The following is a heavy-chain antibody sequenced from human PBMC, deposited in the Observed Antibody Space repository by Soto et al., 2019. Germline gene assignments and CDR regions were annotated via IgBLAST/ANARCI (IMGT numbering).Heavy chain of an antibody. J-gene: IGHJ4*02. Sequence: ASVKVSCKASGYTFTSYAMHWVRQAPGQRLEWMGWINAGNGNTKYSQKFQGRVTITRDTSASTAYMELSSLRSEDTAVYYCARDGRFLDWLLSFTQPYYFDYWGQGTLVTVSS. V-gene: IGHV1-3*01. CDR1: GYTFTSYA. CDR3: ARDGRFLDWLLSFTQPYYFDY. CDR2: INAGNGNT. D-gene: IGHD3-3*01.